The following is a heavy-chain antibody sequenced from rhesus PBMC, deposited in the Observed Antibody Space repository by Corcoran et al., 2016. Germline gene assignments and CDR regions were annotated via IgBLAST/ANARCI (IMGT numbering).Heavy chain of an antibody. CDR3: ARARVGSTHDY. CDR1: GGPISSSY. V-gene: IGHV4-169*01. D-gene: IGHD1-44*01. CDR2: IYGSGSST. Sequence: QLQLQESGTGLVKPSETLSVTCAVTGGPISSSYWSWIRQAPGKGLEWIGYIYGSGSSTNYNPSLKSRVTLSVDTSKNQLSLKLSSVTAADTAVYFCARARVGSTHDYWGQGVLVTVSS. J-gene: IGHJ4*01.